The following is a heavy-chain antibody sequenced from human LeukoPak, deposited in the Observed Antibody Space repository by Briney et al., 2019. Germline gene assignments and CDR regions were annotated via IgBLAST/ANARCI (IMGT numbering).Heavy chain of an antibody. Sequence: PSETLPLTCTVSGGSISSSSYYWGWIRQPPGKGLEWIGSIYHSGSTYYNPSLKSRVTISVDTSKNQFSLKLSSVTAADTAVYYCASPAMAFIDQGRYNYYYYMDVWGKGTTVTVSS. CDR1: GGSISSSSYY. J-gene: IGHJ6*03. V-gene: IGHV4-39*07. CDR3: ASPAMAFIDQGRYNYYYYMDV. D-gene: IGHD5-18*01. CDR2: IYHSGST.